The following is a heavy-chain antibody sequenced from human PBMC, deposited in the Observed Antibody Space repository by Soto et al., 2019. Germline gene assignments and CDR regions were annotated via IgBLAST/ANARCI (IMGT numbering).Heavy chain of an antibody. V-gene: IGHV3-66*01. CDR3: ARGDFDS. J-gene: IGHJ4*02. CDR1: GITVNSNY. CDR2: VFSDGST. Sequence: GGSLRLSCAASGITVNSNYMSWVRQAPGKGLEWVSIVFSDGSTYYADSVKGRFTISRDSSKNTLYLQMNSLRAEDTAVYYCARGDFDSWGQGTLVTVSS.